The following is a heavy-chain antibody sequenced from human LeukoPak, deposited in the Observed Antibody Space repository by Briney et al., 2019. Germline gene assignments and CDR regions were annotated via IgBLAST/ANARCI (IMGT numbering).Heavy chain of an antibody. Sequence: SETLSLTCTVSGGAITGYYWSWVRQPPGGRLEWIGDTYYSGSTYYNPSLKSRVTISVDTSKNQFSLKLSSVTAADTAVYYCARDLRSSANCYYGVWGQGITVTVSS. V-gene: IGHV4-59*12. CDR3: ARDLRSSANCYYGV. D-gene: IGHD2-2*01. CDR2: TYYSGST. CDR1: GGAITGYY. J-gene: IGHJ6*02.